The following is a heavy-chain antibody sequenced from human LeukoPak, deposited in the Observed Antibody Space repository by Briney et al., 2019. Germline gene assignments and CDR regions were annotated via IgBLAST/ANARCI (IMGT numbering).Heavy chain of an antibody. CDR1: GGSISSSSYY. CDR2: IYTSGST. J-gene: IGHJ6*03. D-gene: IGHD3-9*01. CDR3: ARDRPYPRTYYDILTGYFPIDYYYYMDV. Sequence: SSETLSLTCTVSGGSISSSSYYWGWIRQPAGKGLEWIGRIYTSGSTNYNPSLKSRVTMSVDTSKNQFSLKLSSVTAADTAVYYCARDRPYPRTYYDILTGYFPIDYYYYMDVWGKGTTVTISS. V-gene: IGHV4-61*02.